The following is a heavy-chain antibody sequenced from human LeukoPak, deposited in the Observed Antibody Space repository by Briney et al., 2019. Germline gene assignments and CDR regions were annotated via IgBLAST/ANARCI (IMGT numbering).Heavy chain of an antibody. Sequence: SETLSLTCTVSGGSISSYYWSWIRQPAGKGLEWIRRIYTSGSTNYNPSLKSRVTMSVDTSKNQFSLKLSSVTAADTAVYYCARDYCSGGSCYPPDYWGQGTLATVSS. D-gene: IGHD2-15*01. CDR3: ARDYCSGGSCYPPDY. V-gene: IGHV4-4*07. J-gene: IGHJ4*02. CDR1: GGSISSYY. CDR2: IYTSGST.